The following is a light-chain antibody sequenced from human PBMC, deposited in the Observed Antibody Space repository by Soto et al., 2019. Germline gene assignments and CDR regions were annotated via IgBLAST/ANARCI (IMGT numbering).Light chain of an antibody. J-gene: IGLJ1*01. CDR3: GTWDSSLSVYV. Sequence: QSVLTQPPSVSAAPGQKVTISCSGSSSNIGNNYVSWYQQLPGTAPKLLIYDNNKRPSGIPDRFSGSKSGTSATLGITGLQTGDEADYYCGTWDSSLSVYVFGTATKV. CDR2: DNN. CDR1: SSNIGNNY. V-gene: IGLV1-51*01.